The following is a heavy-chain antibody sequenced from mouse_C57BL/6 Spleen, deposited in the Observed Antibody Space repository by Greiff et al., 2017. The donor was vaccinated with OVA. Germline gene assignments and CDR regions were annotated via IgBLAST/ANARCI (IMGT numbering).Heavy chain of an antibody. V-gene: IGHV5-17*01. J-gene: IGHJ2*02. CDR3: GRSDYYYGIDY. CDR1: GFTFSDYG. Sequence: EVQLQESGGGLVKPGGSLKLSCAASGFTFSDYGMHWVRQAPEQGLEWVAYISSGSSSIYYADTVKGRFTISRDNAKNTLFLQMTSLRSEDTAMYYCGRSDYYYGIDYWGQGTSLTVSS. CDR2: ISSGSSSI. D-gene: IGHD1-1*01.